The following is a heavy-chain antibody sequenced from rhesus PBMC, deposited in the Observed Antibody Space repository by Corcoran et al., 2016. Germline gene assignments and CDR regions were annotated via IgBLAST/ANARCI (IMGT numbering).Heavy chain of an antibody. D-gene: IGHD6-43*01. CDR1: GFSISTTGTG. CDR2: IYWTDSK. Sequence: QVTLKESSPALVKPTQTPTLTCTFSGFSISTTGTGVGWIRQPPGKALEWLASIYWTDSKYYSTSLKSRLTISKDTSKNQVVLTMTNMDPVDTATYYCARVRGGSSSYFPWGQGVLVTVSS. CDR3: ARVRGGSSSYFP. V-gene: IGHV2-95*01. J-gene: IGHJ4*01.